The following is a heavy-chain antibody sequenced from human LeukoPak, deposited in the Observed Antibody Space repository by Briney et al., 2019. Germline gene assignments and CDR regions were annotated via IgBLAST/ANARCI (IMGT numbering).Heavy chain of an antibody. CDR3: ARGDSGSYWYFDY. Sequence: GGSLRLSCAASGFTFSSYSMNWVRQAPGKGLEWVSSISSSSSYIYYADSVKGRFTISRDNAKNSLYLQMNSLRAEDTAVYYCARGDSGSYWYFDYWGQGTLVTVSS. D-gene: IGHD1-26*01. CDR2: ISSSSSYI. CDR1: GFTFSSYS. J-gene: IGHJ4*02. V-gene: IGHV3-21*01.